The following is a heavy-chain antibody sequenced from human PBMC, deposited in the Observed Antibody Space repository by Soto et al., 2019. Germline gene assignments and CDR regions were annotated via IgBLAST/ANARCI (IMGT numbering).Heavy chain of an antibody. CDR3: ARDIVVVVAGYNWFDP. V-gene: IGHV4-4*02. J-gene: IGHJ5*02. CDR2: IYHSGST. D-gene: IGHD2-15*01. CDR1: GGSISSSNW. Sequence: PSETLSLTCAVSGGSISSSNWWSWVRQPPGKGLEWIGEIYHSGSTNYNPSLKSRVTISVDKSKNQFSLKLSSVTAADTAVYYCARDIVVVVAGYNWFDPCGQGTLVTVSS.